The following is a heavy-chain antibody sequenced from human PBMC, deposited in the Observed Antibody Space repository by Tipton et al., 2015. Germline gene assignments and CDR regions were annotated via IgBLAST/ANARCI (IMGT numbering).Heavy chain of an antibody. CDR3: ATLVGAPRGYYYYDMDV. V-gene: IGHV3-9*01. CDR2: ITWNSGSI. J-gene: IGHJ6*02. Sequence: SLRLSCVASGFIFDDYAMHWVRQTPGKGLEWVSGITWNSGSIEYADSVKGRFTISRDNAKNSLYLQMNSLRDEDTAVYYCATLVGAPRGYYYYDMDVWGQGTTVTVSS. D-gene: IGHD1-26*01. CDR1: GFIFDDYA.